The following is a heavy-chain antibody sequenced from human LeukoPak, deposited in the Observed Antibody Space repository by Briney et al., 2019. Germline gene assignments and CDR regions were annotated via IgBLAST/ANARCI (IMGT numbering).Heavy chain of an antibody. Sequence: GGSLRLSCVVSGFTFSNYAMHWVRQAPGKGLEYVSAISSNGGSTYYANSVKGRFTISRDNSKNTLYLQMGSLRAEDMAVYYCARRSRYGSGSYYNAFFDYWGQGTLVTVSS. J-gene: IGHJ4*02. CDR3: ARRSRYGSGSYYNAFFDY. D-gene: IGHD3-10*01. CDR2: ISSNGGST. V-gene: IGHV3-64*01. CDR1: GFTFSNYA.